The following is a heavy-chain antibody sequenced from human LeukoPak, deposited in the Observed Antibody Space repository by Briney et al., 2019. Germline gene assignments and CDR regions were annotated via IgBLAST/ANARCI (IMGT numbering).Heavy chain of an antibody. CDR3: ARDQNYYDSSGYYGIDC. CDR1: GYTFTGYY. V-gene: IGHV1-2*02. Sequence: GASVKVSCKASGYTFTGYYMHWVRQAPGQGLEWTGWINPNSGGTNYAQKFQDRVTMTRDTSISTAYMELSRPRSDDTAVYYCARDQNYYDSSGYYGIDCWGQGTLVTVSS. CDR2: INPNSGGT. J-gene: IGHJ4*02. D-gene: IGHD3-22*01.